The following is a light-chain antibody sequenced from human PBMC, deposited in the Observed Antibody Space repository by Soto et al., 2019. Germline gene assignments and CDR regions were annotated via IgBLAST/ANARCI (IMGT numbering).Light chain of an antibody. J-gene: IGLJ2*01. V-gene: IGLV2-14*01. CDR2: DVS. Sequence: QSALTQPASVSGSPGQSITISCTGTSSDVTTYNYVSWYQQHPGEAPKLIIYDVSNRPSGVSNRFSGSKSGNTASLTISGLQADDEADYYCSSYTTSSTVVFGGGTQLTVL. CDR1: SSDVTTYNY. CDR3: SSYTTSSTVV.